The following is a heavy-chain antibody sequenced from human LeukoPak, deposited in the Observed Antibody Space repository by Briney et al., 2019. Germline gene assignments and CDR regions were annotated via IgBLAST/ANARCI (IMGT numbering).Heavy chain of an antibody. J-gene: IGHJ4*02. V-gene: IGHV4-59*01. CDR1: GASISGYY. CDR2: FYNSGST. Sequence: SETLSLTCTVSGASISGYYWSWIRQPPGKRLEWIGYFYNSGSTNYNPSLKGRVTISVDTSKNQFSLELSSVTAADTAVYYCARDGNALWGQGTLVTVSS. CDR3: ARDGNAL. D-gene: IGHD1-1*01.